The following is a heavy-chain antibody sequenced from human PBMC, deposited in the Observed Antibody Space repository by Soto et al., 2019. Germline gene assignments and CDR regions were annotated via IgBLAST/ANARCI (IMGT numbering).Heavy chain of an antibody. J-gene: IGHJ3*02. CDR1: GGTFSSYT. V-gene: IGHV1-69*04. Sequence: GASVKVSCKASGGTFSSYTSSWVRQAPGQGLEWMGRIIPILGIANYAQKFQGRVTITADKSTSTAYMELSSLRSEDTAVYYCARDGSAWAFDIWGQGTMVTVSS. CDR2: IIPILGIA. CDR3: ARDGSAWAFDI.